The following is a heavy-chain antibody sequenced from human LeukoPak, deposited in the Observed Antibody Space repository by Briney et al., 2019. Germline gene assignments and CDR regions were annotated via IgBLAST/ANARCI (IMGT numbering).Heavy chain of an antibody. Sequence: WASVKVSCKASGYTFTSYDINWVRQATGQGLEWMGWMNPNSGNTGYAQKFQGRVTITRNTSISTAYMELSSLRSEDTAVYYCARGGRCSGYVYYFDYWGQGTLVTVSS. D-gene: IGHD5-12*01. J-gene: IGHJ4*02. CDR2: MNPNSGNT. V-gene: IGHV1-8*03. CDR1: GYTFTSYD. CDR3: ARGGRCSGYVYYFDY.